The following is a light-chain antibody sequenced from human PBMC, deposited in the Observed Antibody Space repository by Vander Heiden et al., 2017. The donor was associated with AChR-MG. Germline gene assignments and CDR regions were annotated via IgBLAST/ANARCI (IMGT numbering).Light chain of an antibody. J-gene: IGKJ3*01. CDR2: DAS. V-gene: IGKV3-20*01. Sequence: DTVLTQSPGALSLSPGERATLYCRAGQSVAADFLAWYQQKPGQAPRLLIYDASIRADGVPDRFSGSGSGRDFTLTISRMEHEDFAAYYWHHDSTGSTFGHRTKIDI. CDR3: HHDSTGST. CDR1: QSVAADF.